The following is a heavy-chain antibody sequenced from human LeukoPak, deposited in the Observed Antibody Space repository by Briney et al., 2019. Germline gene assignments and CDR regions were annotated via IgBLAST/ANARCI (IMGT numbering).Heavy chain of an antibody. CDR1: GYTLTELS. CDR3: ATDFWSGFRGTYYMDV. V-gene: IGHV1-24*01. J-gene: IGHJ6*03. Sequence: ASVQVSCKVSGYTLTELSMHWVRQAPGKGLEWMGGFDPEDGETIYAQKFQGRVTMTEDTSTDTAYMELSSLRSEDTAVYYCATDFWSGFRGTYYMDVWGKGTTVTVSS. CDR2: FDPEDGET. D-gene: IGHD3-3*01.